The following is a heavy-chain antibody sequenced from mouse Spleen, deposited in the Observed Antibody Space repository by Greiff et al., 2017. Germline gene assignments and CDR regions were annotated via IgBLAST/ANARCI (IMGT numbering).Heavy chain of an antibody. Sequence: DVQLQESGPGLVKPSQSLSLTCSVTGYSITSGYYWNWIRQFPGNKLEWMGYISYDGSNNYNPSLKNRISITRDTSKNQFFLKLNSVTTEDTATYYCASYYGSTFDVWGAGTTVTVSS. V-gene: IGHV3-6*01. CDR3: ASYYGSTFDV. CDR2: ISYDGSN. J-gene: IGHJ1*01. D-gene: IGHD1-1*01. CDR1: GYSITSGYY.